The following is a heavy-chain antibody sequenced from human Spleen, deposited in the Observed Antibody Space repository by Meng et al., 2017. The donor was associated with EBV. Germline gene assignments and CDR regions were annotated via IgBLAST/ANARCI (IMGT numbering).Heavy chain of an antibody. CDR2: MYQSGST. Sequence: HLQLQESGSGLLKPSQTLSLTCAVSCGSITSSGYSWTWIRQPPGKGLEWIGYMYQSGSTYYSPSLKSRATISVDRSKNHLSLKLSSVTAADTAFYYCATIIVPATTMNYWGPGTLVTVSS. D-gene: IGHD1-26*01. V-gene: IGHV4-30-2*01. CDR1: CGSITSSGYS. CDR3: ATIIVPATTMNY. J-gene: IGHJ4*02.